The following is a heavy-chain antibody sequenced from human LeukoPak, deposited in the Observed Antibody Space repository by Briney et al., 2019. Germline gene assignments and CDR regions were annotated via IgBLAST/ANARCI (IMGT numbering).Heavy chain of an antibody. D-gene: IGHD3-3*01. CDR1: GYTLTELS. CDR2: MNPNSGNT. Sequence: GASVKVSCTVSGYTLTELSMHWVRQATGQGLEWMGWMNPNSGNTGYAQKFQGRVTITRNTSISTAYMELSSLRSEDTAVYYCARGRITIFGVVIIPYYFDSWGQGTLVTVSS. V-gene: IGHV1-8*03. CDR3: ARGRITIFGVVIIPYYFDS. J-gene: IGHJ4*02.